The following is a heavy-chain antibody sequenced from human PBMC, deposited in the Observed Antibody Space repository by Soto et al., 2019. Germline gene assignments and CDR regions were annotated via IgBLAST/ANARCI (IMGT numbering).Heavy chain of an antibody. CDR1: GFTFSSYA. D-gene: IGHD2-21*02. CDR3: AKFGRGDSFYFDY. J-gene: IGHJ4*02. Sequence: GGSLRLSCAASGFTFSSYAMSWVRQAPGKGLEWVSAISGSGGSTYYADSVKGRFTISRDNSKDTLYQQMNSLRAEDTAVYYCAKFGRGDSFYFDYWGQGTLVTVSS. CDR2: ISGSGGST. V-gene: IGHV3-23*01.